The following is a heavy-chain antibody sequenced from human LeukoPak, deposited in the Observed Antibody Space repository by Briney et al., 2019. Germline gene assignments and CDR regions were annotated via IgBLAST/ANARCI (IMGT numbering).Heavy chain of an antibody. D-gene: IGHD5-18*01. CDR1: GFTFGDYA. CDR2: IRSKAYGRTT. CDR3: TRGRYSYWTLGPHY. V-gene: IGHV3-49*03. J-gene: IGHJ4*02. Sequence: PGGSLRLSCTASGFTFGDYAMSWFRQAPGKGLEWVGFIRSKAYGRTTEYAASVKGRFTISRDDSKSIDYLQMNSLKTEHTAVYYCTRGRYSYWTLGPHYWGQGTLVTVSS.